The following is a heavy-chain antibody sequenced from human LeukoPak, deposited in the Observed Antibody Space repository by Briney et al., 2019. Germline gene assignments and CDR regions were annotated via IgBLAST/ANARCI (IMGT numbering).Heavy chain of an antibody. V-gene: IGHV4-59*08. J-gene: IGHJ1*01. Sequence: SETLSLTCTVSGGSISVYYWSWIRQPPGKGLEWIGYIYYSGSTNYNPSLKSRVTISVDTSKNQFSLKLSSVTATDTAVYYCARHSKYYYDSSGSYVGYFQHWGQGTLVTVSS. CDR3: ARHSKYYYDSSGSYVGYFQH. CDR2: IYYSGST. D-gene: IGHD3-22*01. CDR1: GGSISVYY.